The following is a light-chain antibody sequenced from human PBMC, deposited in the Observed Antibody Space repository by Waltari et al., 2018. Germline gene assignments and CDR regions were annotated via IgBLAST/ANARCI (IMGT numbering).Light chain of an antibody. Sequence: EVVMTQSPATLSVSPGGRATLSCRASRSISINLVWYQQRPGQVPRLLIYGASTRATDIPARFSGSGSGTEFTLTISSLQSEDAAVYYCQQFNDWPRTFGQGTKVEVK. V-gene: IGKV3-15*01. CDR2: GAS. CDR1: RSISIN. CDR3: QQFNDWPRT. J-gene: IGKJ1*01.